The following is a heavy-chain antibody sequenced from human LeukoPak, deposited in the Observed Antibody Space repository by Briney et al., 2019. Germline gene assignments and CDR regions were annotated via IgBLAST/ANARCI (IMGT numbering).Heavy chain of an antibody. V-gene: IGHV5-51*01. D-gene: IGHD2-2*01. CDR1: GYSFTSYW. Sequence: GESLKISCKGSGYSFTSYWIGGVRQMPGKGLEWMGIIYPVDSDTRYSPSFQGQVTISADKSTSTAYLQWSSLKASDTAMYYCASPYCSSTSCPVHWGQGTPVTVSS. CDR3: ASPYCSSTSCPVH. CDR2: IYPVDSDT. J-gene: IGHJ4*02.